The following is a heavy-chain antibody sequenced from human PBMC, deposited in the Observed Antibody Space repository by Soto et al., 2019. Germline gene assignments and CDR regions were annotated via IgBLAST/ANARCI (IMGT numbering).Heavy chain of an antibody. D-gene: IGHD6-6*01. Sequence: GGSLRLSCAASGFTFSSYAMSWVRQAPGKGLEWVSAISGSGGSTYYADSVKGRFTISRDNAKNTLYLQMNSLRAEDTAVYYCARVYSSSSGRAIDYWGQGTLVTVSS. V-gene: IGHV3-23*01. CDR3: ARVYSSSSGRAIDY. CDR2: ISGSGGST. CDR1: GFTFSSYA. J-gene: IGHJ4*02.